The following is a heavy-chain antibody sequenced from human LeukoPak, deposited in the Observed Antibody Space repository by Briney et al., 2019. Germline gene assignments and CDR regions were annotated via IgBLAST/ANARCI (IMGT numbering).Heavy chain of an antibody. CDR1: GFTSSSYA. D-gene: IGHD3-22*01. CDR2: ISSSSSYI. CDR3: AKDAPRPNYYDTDWPAGFDY. V-gene: IGHV3-21*01. Sequence: PGGSLRLSCATSGFTSSSYAMNWVRQAPGKGLEWVSSISSSSSYIYYADSVKGRFTISRDNAKNSLYLQMNSLRAEDTAMYYCAKDAPRPNYYDTDWPAGFDYWGQGTLVTVSS. J-gene: IGHJ4*02.